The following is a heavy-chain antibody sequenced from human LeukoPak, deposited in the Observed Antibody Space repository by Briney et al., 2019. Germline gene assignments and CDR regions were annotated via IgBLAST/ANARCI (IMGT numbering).Heavy chain of an antibody. V-gene: IGHV3-7*01. CDR2: KKQDGSEK. D-gene: IGHD3-9*01. J-gene: IGHJ4*02. CDR1: GFTYSRFW. CDR3: ARGRLGYYDILTGYYVDY. Sequence: PGGSLRLSCAASGFTYSRFWMSWVRQAPGKGLEWVGNKKQDGSEKYSLDSVKGRFTISRDNGKNSLYMQMNGLRAEDTAVYYCARGRLGYYDILTGYYVDYWGQGTLVTVSS.